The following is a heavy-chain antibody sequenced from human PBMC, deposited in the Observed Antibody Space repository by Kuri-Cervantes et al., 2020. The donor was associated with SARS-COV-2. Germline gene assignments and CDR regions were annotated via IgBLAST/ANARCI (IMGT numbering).Heavy chain of an antibody. J-gene: IGHJ6*02. V-gene: IGHV3-21*01. CDR2: ISSSSSYI. CDR3: ARDLGILTGYYSHYYYYYSMDV. CDR1: GFTFSSYS. Sequence: GESLKISCAASGFTFSSYSMNWVRQAPGKGLEWVSSISSSSSYIYYADSVKGRFTISRDNAKNSLYLQMNSLRAEDTAVYYCARDLGILTGYYSHYYYYYSMDVWGQGTTVTVSS. D-gene: IGHD3-9*01.